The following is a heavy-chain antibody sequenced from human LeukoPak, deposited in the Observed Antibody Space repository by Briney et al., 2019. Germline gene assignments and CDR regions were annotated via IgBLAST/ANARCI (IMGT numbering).Heavy chain of an antibody. D-gene: IGHD1-26*01. V-gene: IGHV4-59*01. CDR2: ISYIGNT. J-gene: IGHJ4*02. Sequence: SETLSLTCTVSGGSISSYYWSWIRQPPGKGLEWIGYISYIGNTNYNPSLKSRVTISVDTSKNQFSLKLSSVTAADTAVYYCARDAVGMGASYYFDYWGQGTLVTVSS. CDR3: ARDAVGMGASYYFDY. CDR1: GGSISSYY.